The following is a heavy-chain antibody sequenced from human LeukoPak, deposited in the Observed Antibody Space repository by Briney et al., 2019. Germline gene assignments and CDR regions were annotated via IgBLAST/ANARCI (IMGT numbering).Heavy chain of an antibody. V-gene: IGHV1-8*01. CDR3: ARDSILVTWYFDL. CDR1: GFTFTSYD. D-gene: IGHD3-16*02. CDR2: INPNSGNT. J-gene: IGHJ2*01. Sequence: ASVKVSCKASGFTFTSYDINWVRQATGQGLEWMGWINPNSGNTGHAQKFQGRVTMTRNTSISTAYMELSSLRSEDTAVYYCARDSILVTWYFDLRGRGTLVTVSS.